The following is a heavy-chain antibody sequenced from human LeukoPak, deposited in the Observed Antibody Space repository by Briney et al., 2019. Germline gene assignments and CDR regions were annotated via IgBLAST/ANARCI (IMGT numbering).Heavy chain of an antibody. CDR1: GYSISSGYY. CDR3: ARDLSGSYQILDY. J-gene: IGHJ4*02. V-gene: IGHV4-38-2*02. Sequence: TSETLSLTCAVSGYSISSGYYWGWIRQPPGKGLEWIGSIYHSGSTYYNPSLKSRVTISVDTSKNQFSLKLSSVTAADTGVYYCARDLSGSYQILDYWGQGTLVTVSS. CDR2: IYHSGST. D-gene: IGHD1-26*01.